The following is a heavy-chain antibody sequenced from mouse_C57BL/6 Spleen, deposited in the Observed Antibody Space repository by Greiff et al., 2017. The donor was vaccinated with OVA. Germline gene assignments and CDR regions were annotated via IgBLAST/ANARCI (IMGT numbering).Heavy chain of an antibody. J-gene: IGHJ1*03. CDR3: ARSTTRGWYFDV. D-gene: IGHD1-1*01. Sequence: QVQLQQSGPELVKPGASVKISCKASGYAFSSSWMNWVKQRPGKGLEWIGRIYPGDGDTNYNGKFKGKATLTADKSSSTAYMQLSSLTSEDSAVYFCARSTTRGWYFDVWGTGTTVNVSS. CDR1: GYAFSSSW. CDR2: IYPGDGDT. V-gene: IGHV1-82*01.